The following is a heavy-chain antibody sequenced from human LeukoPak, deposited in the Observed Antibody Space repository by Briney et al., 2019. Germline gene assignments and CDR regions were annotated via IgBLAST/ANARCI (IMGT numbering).Heavy chain of an antibody. CDR1: GFTFRNYA. CDR3: AKKSEDLRFSWFDP. CDR2: VSGSGAYT. D-gene: IGHD3-3*01. V-gene: IGHV3-23*01. J-gene: IGHJ5*02. Sequence: GGSLRLSCAASGFTFRNYAMTWVRQAPGKGLEWVSAVSGSGAYTFYADSLKGRFTISRDNSKNTLYLQMNSLRADDTAVYYCAKKSEDLRFSWFDPWGQGTLVTVSS.